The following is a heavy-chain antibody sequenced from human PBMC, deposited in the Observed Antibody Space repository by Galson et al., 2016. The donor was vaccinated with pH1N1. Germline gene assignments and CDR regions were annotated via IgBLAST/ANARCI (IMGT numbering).Heavy chain of an antibody. J-gene: IGHJ3*02. CDR1: GYRFTNSW. CDR2: IYLGGSLI. Sequence: QSGAEVKKPGESLKTSCKGSGYRFTNSWIGWVRQMPGKGLEWMGIIYLGGSLIRYRPSFQGQVTISADKSINIVYLEWSSLKASDTAKDYCARQNDYGDYRGDAFDIWGQGTMVTVSS. V-gene: IGHV5-51*01. D-gene: IGHD4-17*01. CDR3: ARQNDYGDYRGDAFDI.